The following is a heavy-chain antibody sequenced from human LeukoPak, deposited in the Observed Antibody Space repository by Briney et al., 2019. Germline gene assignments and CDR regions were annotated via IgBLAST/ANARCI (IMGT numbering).Heavy chain of an antibody. CDR3: ARGLRGYSYGYLDY. CDR1: GGTFSSYA. V-gene: IGHV1-69*04. D-gene: IGHD5-18*01. J-gene: IGHJ4*02. Sequence: ASVKVSCKASGGTFSSYAISWVRQAPGQGLEWMGRIIPIFGIANYAQKFQGRVTITADKSTSTVYMELSSLRSEDTAVYYCARGLRGYSYGYLDYWGQGTLVTVSS. CDR2: IIPIFGIA.